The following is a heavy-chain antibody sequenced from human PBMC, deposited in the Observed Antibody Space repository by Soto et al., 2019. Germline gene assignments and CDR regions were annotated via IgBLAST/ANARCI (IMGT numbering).Heavy chain of an antibody. CDR2: VNRSGST. D-gene: IGHD1-26*01. CDR1: GGSFSGYY. J-gene: IGHJ4*02. Sequence: PSETLSLTCAVYGGSFSGYYWTWIRQPPGKGLEWIGEVNRSGSTNYTPSLKSRVTVSVDTSKNQFFLRLSSVTAADTAVYYCVRGLELVGAHKALDYWGQGILVTVSS. CDR3: VRGLELVGAHKALDY. V-gene: IGHV4-34*01.